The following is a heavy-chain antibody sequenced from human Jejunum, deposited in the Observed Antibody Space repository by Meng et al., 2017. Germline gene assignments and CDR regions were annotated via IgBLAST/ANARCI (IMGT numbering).Heavy chain of an antibody. CDR1: GESFSGYY. J-gene: IGHJ4*02. V-gene: IGHV4-34*02. CDR2: ITYTGVV. Sequence: QVQLQHWGGGMVKPSETRPLPCAVVGESFSGYYWNWLRQSPGKGLEWIGQITYTGVVDYNPSLKSRVTIFVDTPKRQFSLNLTSVTAADTAVYYCARVLALIDSWGQGTLVTVSS. CDR3: ARVLALIDS. D-gene: IGHD3-3*02.